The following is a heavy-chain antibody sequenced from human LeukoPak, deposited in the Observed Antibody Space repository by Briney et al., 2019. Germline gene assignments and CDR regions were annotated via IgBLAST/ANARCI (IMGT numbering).Heavy chain of an antibody. J-gene: IGHJ5*02. CDR3: ARSRYDNSGYYGP. Sequence: SETLSLTCTVSGGSISSGDYYWSWIRQPPGKGLEWLGKIYYTGSTNYNPSLKGRVAISVDTSKNQFSLKLTSVTAVDTAVYYCARSRYDNSGYYGPWGQGTLVTVSS. D-gene: IGHD3-22*01. CDR1: GGSISSGDYY. CDR2: IYYTGST. V-gene: IGHV4-61*08.